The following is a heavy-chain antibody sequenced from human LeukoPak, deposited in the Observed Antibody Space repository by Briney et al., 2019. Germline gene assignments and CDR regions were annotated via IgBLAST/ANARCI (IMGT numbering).Heavy chain of an antibody. Sequence: GGSLRLSCAASGFTFSSYAMNWVRQAPGKGLEWVSAICSDDNNTYYANSVKGRFTISRDNSKNTLSLQLNSLRAEDTAVYYCAKGTSSSCYSAPNYWGQGTLVTVSS. D-gene: IGHD2-15*01. J-gene: IGHJ4*02. CDR3: AKGTSSSCYSAPNY. V-gene: IGHV3-23*01. CDR1: GFTFSSYA. CDR2: ICSDDNNT.